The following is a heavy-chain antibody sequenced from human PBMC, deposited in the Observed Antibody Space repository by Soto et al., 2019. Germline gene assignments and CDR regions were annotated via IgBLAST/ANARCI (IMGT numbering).Heavy chain of an antibody. V-gene: IGHV4-39*01. J-gene: IGHJ5*02. CDR1: GGSFSSSTYY. CDR3: ARQPYDSTGYYYGA. Sequence: SETQSLTCTVSGGSFSSSTYYWGWIRQPPGKGLEWIGSMYSGGNTYYNPSLKSRVTVSVDTSKNHFSLKLTSVTAADTAMYYCARQPYDSTGYYYGAWGQGTLVTAPQ. D-gene: IGHD3-22*01. CDR2: MYSGGNT.